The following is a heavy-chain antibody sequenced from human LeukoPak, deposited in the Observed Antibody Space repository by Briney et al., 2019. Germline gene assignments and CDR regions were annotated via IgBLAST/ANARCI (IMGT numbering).Heavy chain of an antibody. CDR3: ARFKFGTIFGVGGPNAFDI. CDR2: INQDGSEK. Sequence: PGGSLRLSCTVSGFTFSGYWMSWVRQAPGRGLEWVANINQDGSEKYYVDSVKGRFTISRDNAKTSLSLQMNSLRAEDTAVYFCARFKFGTIFGVGGPNAFDIWGQGTMVTVSS. D-gene: IGHD3-3*01. CDR1: GFTFSGYW. V-gene: IGHV3-7*01. J-gene: IGHJ3*02.